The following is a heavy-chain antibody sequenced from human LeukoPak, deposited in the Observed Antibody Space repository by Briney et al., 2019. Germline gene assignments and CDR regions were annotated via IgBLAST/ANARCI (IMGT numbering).Heavy chain of an antibody. CDR3: ARDGRYCSSTSCYTGWWFDP. Sequence: GRSLRLSCAASGFTFSSYAMHWVRQAPGKGLEWVAVISYDGSNKYYADSVKGRSTISRDNSKNTLYLQMNSLRAEDTAVYYCARDGRYCSSTSCYTGWWFDPWGQGTLVTVSS. J-gene: IGHJ5*02. CDR2: ISYDGSNK. CDR1: GFTFSSYA. D-gene: IGHD2-2*02. V-gene: IGHV3-30*01.